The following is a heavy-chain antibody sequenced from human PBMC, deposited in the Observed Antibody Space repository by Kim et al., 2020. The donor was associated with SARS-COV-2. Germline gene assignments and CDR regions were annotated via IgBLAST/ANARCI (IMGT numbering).Heavy chain of an antibody. J-gene: IGHJ6*02. V-gene: IGHV3-20*04. CDR1: GFTFDDYG. CDR2: INWNGGST. CDR3: ARWHRHYHSGLDV. D-gene: IGHD3-16*02. Sequence: GGSLRLSCAASGFTFDDYGMSWVRQAPGKGLEWVSGINWNGGSTGDADSVKVRVTISRDKAKTSLYLQMNSLRAEDTALYYCARWHRHYHSGLDVWGQGTTVTVSS.